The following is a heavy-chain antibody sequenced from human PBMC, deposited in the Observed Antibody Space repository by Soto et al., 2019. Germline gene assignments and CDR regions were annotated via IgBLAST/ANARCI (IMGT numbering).Heavy chain of an antibody. V-gene: IGHV4-39*01. CDR3: ARQEYSSSSGGAYYFDY. Sequence: QLQLQESGPGLVKPSETLSLTCTVSGGSISSSSWYWGWIRQPPGKGLEWIGSIYYSGSTYYNPPLRSRVTISVDTSKNQCSLKLSSATAADTAVYYCARQEYSSSSGGAYYFDYWGQGTLVSVSS. D-gene: IGHD6-6*01. CDR1: GGSISSSSWY. J-gene: IGHJ4*02. CDR2: IYYSGST.